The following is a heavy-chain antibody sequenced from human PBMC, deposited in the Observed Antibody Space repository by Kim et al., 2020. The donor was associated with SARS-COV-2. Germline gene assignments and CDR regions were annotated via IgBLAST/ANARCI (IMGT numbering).Heavy chain of an antibody. CDR3: AKERLSAVSQYGAYFDT. Sequence: CVKGRFTISRDNSKNTLDHQMNSLRTEETAVYYCAKERLSAVSQYGAYFDTWGRGTLVTVSS. D-gene: IGHD2-8*01. J-gene: IGHJ4*02. V-gene: IGHV3-30*02.